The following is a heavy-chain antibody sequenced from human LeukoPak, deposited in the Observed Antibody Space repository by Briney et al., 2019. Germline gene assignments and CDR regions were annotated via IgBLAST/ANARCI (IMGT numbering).Heavy chain of an antibody. J-gene: IGHJ6*03. CDR2: ISYDGSNK. Sequence: GGSLRLSCAGSGFSFSSYAMHWVRQAPGKGLGWVAVISYDGSNKYYADSVKGRFTISRDNSKNTLYLQMNSLRAEDTAVYYCARAEAEWEYYNMDVWGKGTTVTVSS. CDR3: ARAEAEWEYYNMDV. D-gene: IGHD1-26*01. V-gene: IGHV3-30*04. CDR1: GFSFSSYA.